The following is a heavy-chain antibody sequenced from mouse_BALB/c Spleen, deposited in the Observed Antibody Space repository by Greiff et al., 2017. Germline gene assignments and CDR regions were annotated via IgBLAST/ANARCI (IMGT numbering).Heavy chain of an antibody. V-gene: IGHV6-6*02. D-gene: IGHD1-3*01. CDR2: IRLKTNNYAT. CDR3: TRSGPFYFDY. J-gene: IGHJ2*01. Sequence: EVMLVESGAGLVQPGGSMKLSCVASGFTFSNYWMNWVRQSPEKGLEWVAEIRLKTNNYATHYAESVKGRFTISRDDSKSSVYLQMNNLRAEDTGIYYCTRSGPFYFDYWGQGTTLTVAS. CDR1: GFTFSNYW.